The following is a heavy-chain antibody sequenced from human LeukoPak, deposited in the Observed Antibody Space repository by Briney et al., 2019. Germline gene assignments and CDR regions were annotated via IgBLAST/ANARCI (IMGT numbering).Heavy chain of an antibody. CDR3: AKDQSGDYVGENAFDI. CDR2: ISWNSGSI. D-gene: IGHD4-17*01. CDR1: GFTFDDYA. Sequence: PGGSLRLSCAASGFTFDDYAMHWVRQAPGKGLEWVSGISWNSGSIGYADSVKGRFTISRDNAKNSLYLQMNSLRAEDMALYYCAKDQSGDYVGENAFDIWGQGTMVTVSS. J-gene: IGHJ3*02. V-gene: IGHV3-9*03.